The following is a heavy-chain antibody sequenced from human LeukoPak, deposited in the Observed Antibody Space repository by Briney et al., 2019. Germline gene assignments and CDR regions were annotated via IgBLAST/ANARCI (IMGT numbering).Heavy chain of an antibody. Sequence: GGSLRLSCAASGFTFSSYGMHWVRQAPGKGLEWVAVIWYDGSNKYYADSVKGRFTISRDNSKSTLYLQMNSLRAEDTAVYYCARESVYYGSGSYYNAQHWGQGTLVTVSS. CDR2: IWYDGSNK. V-gene: IGHV3-33*01. D-gene: IGHD3-10*01. CDR1: GFTFSSYG. J-gene: IGHJ1*01. CDR3: ARESVYYGSGSYYNAQH.